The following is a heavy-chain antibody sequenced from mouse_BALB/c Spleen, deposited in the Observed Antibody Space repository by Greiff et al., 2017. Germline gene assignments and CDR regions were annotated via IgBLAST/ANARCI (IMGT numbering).Heavy chain of an antibody. J-gene: IGHJ2*01. V-gene: IGHV5-6-3*01. CDR2: INSNGGST. CDR3: AREWLLFDY. D-gene: IGHD2-3*01. Sequence: DVMLVESGGDLVKPGGSLKLSCAASGFTFSSYGMSWVRQTPDKRLEWVATINSNGGSTYYPDSVKGRFTISRDNAKNTLYLQMSSLKSEDTAMYYCAREWLLFDYWGQGTTLTVSS. CDR1: GFTFSSYG.